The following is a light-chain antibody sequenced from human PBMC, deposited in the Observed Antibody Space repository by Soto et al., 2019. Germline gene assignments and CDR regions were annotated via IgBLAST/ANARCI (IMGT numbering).Light chain of an antibody. V-gene: IGLV4-69*01. CDR3: QTWGTGIHVV. Sequence: QPVLTQSPSASASLGASVKLTCTLSSGHSSYVIAWHQQQPEKGPRYLMKLNTDGSHSKGDGIPDRFSGSSSGAERYLTISRLQSDDEADYYCQTWGTGIHVVFGGGTKLTVL. J-gene: IGLJ2*01. CDR1: SGHSSYV. CDR2: LNTDGSH.